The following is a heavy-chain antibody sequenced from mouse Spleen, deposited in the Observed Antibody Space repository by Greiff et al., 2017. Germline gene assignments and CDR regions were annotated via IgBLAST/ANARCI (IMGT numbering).Heavy chain of an antibody. Sequence: DVRLVESEGGLVQPGSSMKLSCTASGFTFSDYYMAWVRQVPEKGLEWVANINYDGSSTYYLDSLKSRFIISRDNAKNILYLQMSSLKSEDTATYYCARVDYDGSFYWYFDVWGAGTTVTVSS. CDR2: INYDGSST. D-gene: IGHD1-1*01. J-gene: IGHJ1*01. V-gene: IGHV5-16*01. CDR3: ARVDYDGSFYWYFDV. CDR1: GFTFSDYY.